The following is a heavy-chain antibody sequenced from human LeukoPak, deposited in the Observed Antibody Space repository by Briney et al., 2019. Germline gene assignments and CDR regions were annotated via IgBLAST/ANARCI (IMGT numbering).Heavy chain of an antibody. CDR2: IIPIFGTA. Sequence: SVKVSCKASGGTFSSYAISWVRQAPGQGLEWMGGIIPIFGTANYAQKFQGRVTITADESTSTAYMELSSLRSEDTAVYYCARDQGLSYDSSGYPHAFDIWGQGTMVTVSS. V-gene: IGHV1-69*13. D-gene: IGHD3-22*01. CDR3: ARDQGLSYDSSGYPHAFDI. CDR1: GGTFSSYA. J-gene: IGHJ3*02.